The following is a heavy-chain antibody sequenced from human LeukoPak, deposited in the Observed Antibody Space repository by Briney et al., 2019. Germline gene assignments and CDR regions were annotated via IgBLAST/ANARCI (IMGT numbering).Heavy chain of an antibody. CDR3: AKRYDSSGYYYVDY. Sequence: GGSLRLSCAAFGFTFSSYDMSWVRQAPGKGLEWVSAISGSGGSTYYADSVKGRFTISRDNSKNTLYLQMNSLRAEDTAVYYCAKRYDSSGYYYVDYWGQGTLVTDSS. J-gene: IGHJ4*02. V-gene: IGHV3-23*01. CDR1: GFTFSSYD. CDR2: ISGSGGST. D-gene: IGHD3-22*01.